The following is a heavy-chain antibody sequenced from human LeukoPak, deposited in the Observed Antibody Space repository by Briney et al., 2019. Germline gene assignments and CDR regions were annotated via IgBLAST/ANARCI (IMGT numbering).Heavy chain of an antibody. CDR2: INPNSGGT. CDR3: ARATGIAVAGTPRFDY. CDR1: GYTFTGYY. J-gene: IGHJ4*02. Sequence: GASVKVSCKASGYTFTGYYMHWVRQAPGQGLEWMGWINPNSGGTNYAQKFQGRVTMTRDTSISTAYMELSRLRSDDTAVYYCARATGIAVAGTPRFDYWGQGTLVTVSS. V-gene: IGHV1-2*02. D-gene: IGHD6-19*01.